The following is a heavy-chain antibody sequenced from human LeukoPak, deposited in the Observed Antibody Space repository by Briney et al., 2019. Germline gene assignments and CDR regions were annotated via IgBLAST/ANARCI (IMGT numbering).Heavy chain of an antibody. CDR1: GFTFSSYA. V-gene: IGHV3-66*04. J-gene: IGHJ4*02. CDR2: IYSGGST. Sequence: GGSLRLSCAASGFTFSSYAMSWVRQAPGKGLEWVSVIYSGGSTYYADSVKGRFTISRDNSKNTLYLQMNSLRAEDTAVYYCARRVGGGAPYYFDYWGQGTLVTVSS. D-gene: IGHD1-26*01. CDR3: ARRVGGGAPYYFDY.